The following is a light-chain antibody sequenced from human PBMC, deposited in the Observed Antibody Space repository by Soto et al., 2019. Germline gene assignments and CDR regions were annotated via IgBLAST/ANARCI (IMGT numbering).Light chain of an antibody. Sequence: EIVMTQSPATLSASPGESVSLSCRASESLFGFLAWYQQKPGQAPRLLIYGVSTKATGVPARFSGSGSAADFTLTIRSVQADDSAVYYCQSYTDWPFVFGQGTKLEI. CDR3: QSYTDWPFV. CDR2: GVS. J-gene: IGKJ2*01. CDR1: ESLFGF. V-gene: IGKV3-15*01.